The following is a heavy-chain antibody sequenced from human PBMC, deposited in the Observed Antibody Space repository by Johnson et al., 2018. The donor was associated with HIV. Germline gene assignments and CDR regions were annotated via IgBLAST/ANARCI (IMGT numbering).Heavy chain of an antibody. V-gene: IGHV3-30*02. D-gene: IGHD3-16*01. CDR2: IRYDGSNK. CDR3: ARRGRRADDAFDI. J-gene: IGHJ3*02. Sequence: QVQLVESGGGVVQPGRSLRLSCAASGFTFSSYGMHWVRQAPGKGLEWVAFIRYDGSNKYYADSVKGRFTISRDNSKNTLYLQMNSLRAEDTAVYYCARRGRRADDAFDIWGQGTMVTVSS. CDR1: GFTFSSYG.